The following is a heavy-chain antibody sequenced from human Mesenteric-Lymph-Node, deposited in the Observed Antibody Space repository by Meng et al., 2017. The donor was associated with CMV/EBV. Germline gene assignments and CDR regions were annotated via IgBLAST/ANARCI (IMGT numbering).Heavy chain of an antibody. CDR1: GFTFSDYF. J-gene: IGHJ6*02. Sequence: GESLKISCAASGFTFSDYFMTWIRQAPGKGLEWVSYISTTGDSIYYADSVQGRFTISRDNAKNSVYLHMNSLRAEDTAVYYCARTLYYDILTGYYAPYYYYGLDVWGQGTTVTVSS. D-gene: IGHD3-9*01. V-gene: IGHV3-11*01. CDR3: ARTLYYDILTGYYAPYYYYGLDV. CDR2: ISTTGDSI.